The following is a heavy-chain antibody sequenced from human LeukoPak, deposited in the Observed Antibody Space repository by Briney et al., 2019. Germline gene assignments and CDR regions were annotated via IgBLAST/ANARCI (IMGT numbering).Heavy chain of an antibody. CDR2: ISSSGSTI. Sequence: GGSLRLSCAASGFTFSSYEMNWVRQAPGKGLEWVSYISSSGSTIYYADSVKGRFTISRDNAKNSLYLQMNSLRAEDTALYYCAREGSGSFSPWYFDYWGQGTLVTVSS. J-gene: IGHJ4*02. CDR3: AREGSGSFSPWYFDY. V-gene: IGHV3-48*03. D-gene: IGHD3-10*01. CDR1: GFTFSSYE.